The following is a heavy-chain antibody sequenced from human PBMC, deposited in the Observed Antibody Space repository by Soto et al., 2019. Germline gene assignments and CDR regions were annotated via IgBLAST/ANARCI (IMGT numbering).Heavy chain of an antibody. CDR3: ARHLPARGVEVTANSNWFDP. CDR1: GDSISTSPFY. Sequence: QLQLRESGPGLLKPSETLSLTCTVSGDSISTSPFYWGWIRQPTEKGLEWIGSMHYSGSTYHNPSLKSRVTMSVDTANNQFSLKLTSVTASDTALYFCARHLPARGVEVTANSNWFDPWGQGTLVTVSS. V-gene: IGHV4-39*01. D-gene: IGHD2-21*02. CDR2: MHYSGST. J-gene: IGHJ5*02.